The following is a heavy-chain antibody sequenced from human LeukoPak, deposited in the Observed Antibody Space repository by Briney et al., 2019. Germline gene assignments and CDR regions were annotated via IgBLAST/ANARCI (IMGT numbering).Heavy chain of an antibody. Sequence: GGSLRLSCAASGFTFSNYWMSWVRQAPGKGLEWVANIKQDGSEKYYVDSVKGRFTISRDNAKNSLYLQMNSLRAEDTALYYRARGSQQMGYWGQGTLVTVSS. J-gene: IGHJ4*02. D-gene: IGHD6-13*01. CDR3: ARGSQQMGY. V-gene: IGHV3-7*01. CDR2: IKQDGSEK. CDR1: GFTFSNYW.